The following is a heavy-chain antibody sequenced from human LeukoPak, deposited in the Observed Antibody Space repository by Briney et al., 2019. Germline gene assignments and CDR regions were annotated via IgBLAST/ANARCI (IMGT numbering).Heavy chain of an antibody. Sequence: GGSLRLSCAASGFTVSSNYMSWVRQAPGKGLEWVSVIYSGGSTYYADSVKGRFTISRDNSKNTLYLQMNSLRAEGTAVYYCAGAYYDYVWGSYHPLDYWGQGTLVTVSS. J-gene: IGHJ4*02. CDR1: GFTVSSNY. V-gene: IGHV3-53*01. D-gene: IGHD3-16*02. CDR2: IYSGGST. CDR3: AGAYYDYVWGSYHPLDY.